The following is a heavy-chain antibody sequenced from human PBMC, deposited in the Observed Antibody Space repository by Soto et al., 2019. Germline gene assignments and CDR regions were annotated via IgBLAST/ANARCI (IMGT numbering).Heavy chain of an antibody. V-gene: IGHV1-8*01. CDR3: ARERTGTTSMDV. D-gene: IGHD1-1*01. J-gene: IGHJ6*02. CDR2: MNPNSGNT. CDR1: GYTFTSYD. Sequence: QVQLVQSGAEVKKPGASVKVSCKASGYTFTSYDINWVRQATGQGLEWMGWMNPNSGNTGYAQKFRGRVTMTRNTSISTAYMELRSLGSEDTAVYYCARERTGTTSMDVWGQGTTVTVSS.